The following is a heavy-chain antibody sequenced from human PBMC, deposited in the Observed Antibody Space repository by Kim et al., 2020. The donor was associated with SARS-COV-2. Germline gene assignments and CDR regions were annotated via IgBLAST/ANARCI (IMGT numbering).Heavy chain of an antibody. V-gene: IGHV4-31*03. CDR3: ARRSGYDFNNWFDP. CDR1: GGSISSGGYY. CDR2: IYYSGST. D-gene: IGHD5-12*01. Sequence: SETLSLTCTVSGGSISSGGYYWSWIRQHPGKGLEWIGYIYYSGSTYYNPSLKSRVTISVDTSKNQFSLKLSSVTAADTAVYYCARRSGYDFNNWFDPWGQGTLVTVSS. J-gene: IGHJ5*02.